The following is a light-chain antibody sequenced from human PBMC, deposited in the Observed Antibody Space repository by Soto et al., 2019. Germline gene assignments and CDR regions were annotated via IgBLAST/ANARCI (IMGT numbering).Light chain of an antibody. J-gene: IGKJ1*01. V-gene: IGKV1-5*03. CDR1: QGISDW. Sequence: DAQMTQSPSTLSASVGDRVTITCRASQGISDWLAWYQQKPGQAPKLLIYKASRLESGVPSRFRGRGFGTEFTLTISSLQPDDVGNYYCQQFNTWTFGQGTKVDIK. CDR3: QQFNTWT. CDR2: KAS.